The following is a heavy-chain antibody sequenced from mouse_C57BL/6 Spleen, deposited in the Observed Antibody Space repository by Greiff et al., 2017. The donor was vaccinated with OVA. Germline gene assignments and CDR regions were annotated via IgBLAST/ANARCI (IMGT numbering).Heavy chain of an antibody. CDR1: GYTFTSYG. CDR2: IYPRSGNT. D-gene: IGHD2-4*01. J-gene: IGHJ1*03. CDR3: ARGGGYDYDGYFDV. Sequence: VKLMESGAELARPGASVKLSCKASGYTFTSYGISWVKQRTGQGLEWIGEIYPRSGNTYYNEKFKGKATLTADKSSSTAYMELRSLTSEDSAVYFCARGGGYDYDGYFDVWGTGTTVTVSS. V-gene: IGHV1-81*01.